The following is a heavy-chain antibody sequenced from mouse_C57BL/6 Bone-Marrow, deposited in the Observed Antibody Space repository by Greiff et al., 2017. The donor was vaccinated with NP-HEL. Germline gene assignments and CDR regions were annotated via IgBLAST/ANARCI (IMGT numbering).Heavy chain of an antibody. Sequence: VQLKESGGGLVQPKGSLKLSCAASGFSFNTYAMNWVRQAPGKGLEWVARIRSKSNNNATYYADSVKDRFTISRDDSESMLYLKMNNLKTSDTDMYYSVTHLLSAMDYWGQGTSVTVSS. D-gene: IGHD2-1*01. V-gene: IGHV10-1*01. CDR2: IRSKSNNNAT. CDR3: VTHLLSAMDY. J-gene: IGHJ4*01. CDR1: GFSFNTYA.